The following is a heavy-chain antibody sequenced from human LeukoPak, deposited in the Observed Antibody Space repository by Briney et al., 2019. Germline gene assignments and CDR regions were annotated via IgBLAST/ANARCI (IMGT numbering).Heavy chain of an antibody. J-gene: IGHJ4*02. CDR3: ARARYYDFWSGYYTGQSRAYYFDY. CDR1: GGSISSYY. CDR2: IYYSGST. V-gene: IGHV4-59*12. D-gene: IGHD3-3*01. Sequence: SETLSLTCTVSGGSISSYYWSWIRQPPGKGLEWIGYIYYSGSTNYNPSLKSRVTISVDTSKNQFSLKLSSVTAADTAVYYCARARYYDFWSGYYTGQSRAYYFDYWGQGTLVTVSS.